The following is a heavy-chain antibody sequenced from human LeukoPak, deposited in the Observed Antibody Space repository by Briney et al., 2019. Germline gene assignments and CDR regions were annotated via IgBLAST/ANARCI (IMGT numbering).Heavy chain of an antibody. D-gene: IGHD4-11*01. CDR1: GGSISSYY. J-gene: IGHJ6*03. CDR3: ARHDYSNYDYYYTDV. Sequence: SETLSLTCTVSGGSISSYYWSWIRQPPGKGLEWIGYIYYSGSTNYNPSLKSRVTISVDTSKNQFSLKLSSVTAADTAVYYCARHDYSNYDYYYTDVWGKGTTVTVSS. CDR2: IYYSGST. V-gene: IGHV4-59*01.